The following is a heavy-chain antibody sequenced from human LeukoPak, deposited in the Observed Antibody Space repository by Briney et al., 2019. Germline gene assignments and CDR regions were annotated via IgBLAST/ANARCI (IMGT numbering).Heavy chain of an antibody. D-gene: IGHD2-15*01. Sequence: GESLKISCKASRYRFTNYWIAWVRQMPGKGLEWMGISYPDDSDTGYSPSLQGQVNMSDDKPINTAYLHRRGLRPSDTAMYYCARPVVASATPPPFDVWGQGKMVTVSS. CDR2: SYPDDSDT. CDR1: RYRFTNYW. J-gene: IGHJ3*01. CDR3: ARPVVASATPPPFDV. V-gene: IGHV5-51*01.